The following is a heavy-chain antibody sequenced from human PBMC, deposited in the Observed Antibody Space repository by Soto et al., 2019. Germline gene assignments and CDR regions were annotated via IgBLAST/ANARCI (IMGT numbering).Heavy chain of an antibody. CDR2: IKQDGSEK. CDR3: ARGWGTTVGGDWSFDL. J-gene: IGHJ2*01. V-gene: IGHV3-7*01. CDR1: GFTFSSYW. D-gene: IGHD4-17*01. Sequence: EVQLVESGGGLVQPGGSLRLSCAASGFTFSSYWMSWVRQAPGKGLEWVANIKQDGSEKYYVDSVKGRFTISRDNAKNSLYLQMNSLRAEDTAVYYCARGWGTTVGGDWSFDLWGRGTLVTVSS.